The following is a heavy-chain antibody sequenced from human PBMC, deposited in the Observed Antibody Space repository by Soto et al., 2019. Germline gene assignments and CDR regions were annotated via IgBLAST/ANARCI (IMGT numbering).Heavy chain of an antibody. J-gene: IGHJ3*02. D-gene: IGHD3-22*01. CDR2: INPSGGST. CDR1: GFTFTSYY. CDR3: ARRYYDSSGYYLRLGSSAFDI. V-gene: IGHV1-46*03. Sequence: ASVKVSCKASGFTFTSYYMHWVRQSPGQGLEWMGIINPSGGSTSYAQKFQGRVTMTRDTSTSTVYMELSSLRSEDTAVYYCARRYYDSSGYYLRLGSSAFDIWAKGQWSPSPQ.